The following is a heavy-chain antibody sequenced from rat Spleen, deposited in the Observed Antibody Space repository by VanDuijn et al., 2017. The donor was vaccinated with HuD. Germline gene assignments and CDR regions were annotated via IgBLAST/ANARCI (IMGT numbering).Heavy chain of an antibody. CDR3: ARHDGGYGWFAY. D-gene: IGHD1-11*01. Sequence: EVQLVESGGGLVQPGRSLKLSCAASGFTFSDYAMAWVRQAPTKGLEWVATISYDGSSTYYRDSVKGRFTISRDNAKSTLYLQMDSLRSEDTATYYGARHDGGYGWFAYWGQGTLVTVSS. CDR2: ISYDGSST. J-gene: IGHJ3*01. V-gene: IGHV5-29*01. CDR1: GFTFSDYA.